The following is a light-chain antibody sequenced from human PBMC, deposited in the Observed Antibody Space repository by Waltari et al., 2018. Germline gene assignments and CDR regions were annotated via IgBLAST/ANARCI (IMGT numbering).Light chain of an antibody. CDR2: DGS. CDR3: HQYDAWPLT. V-gene: IGKV3-15*01. Sequence: EIVMTQSPPTLSVFPWEGATLSCRASQSFGGNLAWYQQRPGQAPKLLIYDGSTRATGIPARFSGSGSGTEFTLTISSLHSEDFGVYYCHQYDAWPLTFGGGTEVEI. J-gene: IGKJ4*01. CDR1: QSFGGN.